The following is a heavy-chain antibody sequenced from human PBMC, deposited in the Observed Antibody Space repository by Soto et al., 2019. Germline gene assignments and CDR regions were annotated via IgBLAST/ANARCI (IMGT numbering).Heavy chain of an antibody. J-gene: IGHJ6*01. CDR3: ARRRWPPRYYYYGMDV. Sequence: QLQLQESGPGLVKPSETLSLTCTVSGGSISSSSYYWGWIRQTPGKGLEWIGSIYYSGSTYYNPSLKSRVTISVDTSKNQVALKLSSVTAADTAVYYCARRRWPPRYYYYGMDVW. CDR1: GGSISSSSYY. V-gene: IGHV4-39*01. CDR2: IYYSGST. D-gene: IGHD2-15*01.